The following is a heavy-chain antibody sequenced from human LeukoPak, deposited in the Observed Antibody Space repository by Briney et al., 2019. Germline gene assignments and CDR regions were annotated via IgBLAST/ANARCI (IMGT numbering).Heavy chain of an antibody. Sequence: SETLSLTCTVSGGSISSYYWSWIRQPPGKGLEWIGYIYYSGSTNYNPSLKSRVTISVDTSKNQFSLKLSSVTAADTAVHYCARGSRYSGSYYIYDYWGQGTLVTVSS. CDR3: ARGSRYSGSYYIYDY. J-gene: IGHJ4*02. CDR2: IYYSGST. CDR1: GGSISSYY. V-gene: IGHV4-59*01. D-gene: IGHD1-26*01.